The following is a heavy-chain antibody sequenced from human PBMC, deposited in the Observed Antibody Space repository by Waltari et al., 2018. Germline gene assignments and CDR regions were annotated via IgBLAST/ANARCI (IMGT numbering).Heavy chain of an antibody. J-gene: IGHJ6*02. V-gene: IGHV4-34*01. CDR2: INHSGST. Sequence: QVQLQQWGAGLLKPSETLSLTCAVYGGSSSGYYWSWIRPPPGQGLEWIGEINHSGSTNYNPSLKSRVTISVDTSKNQFSLKLSSVTAADTAVYYCARNPYCSGGSCYSFGGYYYYGMDVWGQGTTVTVSS. D-gene: IGHD2-15*01. CDR1: GGSSSGYY. CDR3: ARNPYCSGGSCYSFGGYYYYGMDV.